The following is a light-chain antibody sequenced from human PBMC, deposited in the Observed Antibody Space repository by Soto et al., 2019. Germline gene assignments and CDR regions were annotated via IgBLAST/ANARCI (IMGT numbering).Light chain of an antibody. CDR2: KNN. Sequence: QSVLTQPPSASGTPGQRVTISCSGSSSNIGSNYVYWYQQLPGTAPQLLIYKNNKRPSGVPARFSGSKSGTSASLAISGLRSEDEADYYCAAWDDSLSGYVFGTGTKLTVL. V-gene: IGLV1-47*01. CDR3: AAWDDSLSGYV. CDR1: SSNIGSNY. J-gene: IGLJ1*01.